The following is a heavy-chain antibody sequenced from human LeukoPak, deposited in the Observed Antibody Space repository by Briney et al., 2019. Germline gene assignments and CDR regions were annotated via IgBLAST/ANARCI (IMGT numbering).Heavy chain of an antibody. Sequence: GGSLRLSCAASGFTFSSYAMSWVRQAPGKGLEWVSSISGSGGITYYADSVKGRFTVSRDNSKNTLYLQMNSLRGEDTAVYYCAKDPNPFYDFWSGYKWGQGTLVTVSS. CDR2: ISGSGGIT. CDR1: GFTFSSYA. V-gene: IGHV3-23*01. J-gene: IGHJ4*02. CDR3: AKDPNPFYDFWSGYK. D-gene: IGHD3-3*01.